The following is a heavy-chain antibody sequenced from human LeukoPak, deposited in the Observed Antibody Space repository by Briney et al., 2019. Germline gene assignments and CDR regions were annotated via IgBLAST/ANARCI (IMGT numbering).Heavy chain of an antibody. CDR3: ARESYAYPSYYFDY. V-gene: IGHV4-34*01. D-gene: IGHD1-26*01. J-gene: IGHJ4*02. CDR2: INHSGST. Sequence: PSETLSLICAVYGGSFSGYYWSWIRQPPGKGLEWIGEINHSGSTNYNPSLKSRVTISVDTSKNQFSLKLSSVTAADTAVYYCARESYAYPSYYFDYWGQGTLVTVSS. CDR1: GGSFSGYY.